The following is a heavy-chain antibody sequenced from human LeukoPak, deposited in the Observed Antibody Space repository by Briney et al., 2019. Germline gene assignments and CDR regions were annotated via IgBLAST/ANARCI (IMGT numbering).Heavy chain of an antibody. CDR2: VNRDGSET. D-gene: IGHD1/OR15-1a*01. CDR3: ARNNDMDV. CDR1: GFALSSHW. V-gene: IGHV3-7*03. J-gene: IGHJ6*02. Sequence: GGTLRLSCAASGFALSSHWMTWVRQVPGRGPEWVANVNRDGSETYYLDSVKGRFTISKDNAKNSLYLQMNSLRVEDTALYYCARNNDMDVWGQGTTVIVSS.